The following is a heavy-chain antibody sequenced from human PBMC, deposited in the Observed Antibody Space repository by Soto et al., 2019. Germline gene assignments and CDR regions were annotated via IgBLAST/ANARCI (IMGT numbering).Heavy chain of an antibody. Sequence: QVQLQESGPGLVKPSETLSLTCTVSGGSISSYYWSWIRQPPGKGLEWIGYIYYSGSTNYNPSLKRRITISGGTAKNQFAPELSSVAAGGTAGEYLSGPYGALFDFWGQGNL. J-gene: IGHJ4*02. CDR2: IYYSGST. V-gene: IGHV4-59*08. CDR3: SGPYGALFDF. CDR1: GGSISSYY. D-gene: IGHD3-10*01.